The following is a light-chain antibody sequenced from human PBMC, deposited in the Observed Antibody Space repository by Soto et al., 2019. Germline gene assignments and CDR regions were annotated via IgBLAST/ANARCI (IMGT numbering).Light chain of an antibody. CDR2: AAS. CDR3: QPSYSTPWA. CDR1: QSNSSY. V-gene: IGKV1-39*01. Sequence: DIQMTQSPSSQSASVGDRVTITCRASQSNSSYLNWYQQKPGKAPKLLIYAASSLQSGVPSRFSVSGSGTDFTLTISSLQPEAFATYYCQPSYSTPWAFGQGTKVESK. J-gene: IGKJ1*01.